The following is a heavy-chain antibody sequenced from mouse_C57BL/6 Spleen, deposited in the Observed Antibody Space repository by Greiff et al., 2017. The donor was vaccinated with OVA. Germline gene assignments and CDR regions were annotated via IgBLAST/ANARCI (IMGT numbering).Heavy chain of an antibody. J-gene: IGHJ2*01. D-gene: IGHD2-12*01. CDR1: GFTFSSYG. CDR3: ARQNYSNDAYFDD. Sequence: EVLGVESGGDLVKPGGSLKLSCAASGFTFSSYGMSWVRQTPDKRLAWVATISSGGSYTYYPDSVKGRFTISRDNAKNTLYLQMSSLKSEDTAMYDCARQNYSNDAYFDDWGKGTTLTVSS. V-gene: IGHV5-6*01. CDR2: ISSGGSYT.